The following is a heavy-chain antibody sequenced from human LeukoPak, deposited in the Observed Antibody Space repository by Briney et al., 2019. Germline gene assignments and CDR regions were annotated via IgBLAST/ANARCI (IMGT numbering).Heavy chain of an antibody. Sequence: GGSLRLSSAASGFTFSSYSMNWVRQAPGKGLEWVSSISSSSSYIYYADSVKGRFTISRDNAKNSLYLQMNSLRAEDTAVYYCARVHYGSGSYPRSAAYYYYYGMDVWGKGTTVTVSS. D-gene: IGHD3-10*01. CDR1: GFTFSSYS. J-gene: IGHJ6*04. CDR3: ARVHYGSGSYPRSAAYYYYYGMDV. CDR2: ISSSSSYI. V-gene: IGHV3-21*01.